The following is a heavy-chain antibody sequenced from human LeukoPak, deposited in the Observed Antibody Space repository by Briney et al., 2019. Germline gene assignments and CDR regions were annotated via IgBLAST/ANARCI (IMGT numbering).Heavy chain of an antibody. D-gene: IGHD6-25*01. CDR1: GGTFSSYA. Sequence: ASVKVSCKASGGTFSSYAISWVRQAPGQGLEWMGRIIPILGIANYAQKFQGRVTITADKSTSTAYMELSSLRSEDTAAYYCARQYSSVNDAFDIWGQGTMVTVSS. V-gene: IGHV1-69*04. J-gene: IGHJ3*02. CDR2: IIPILGIA. CDR3: ARQYSSVNDAFDI.